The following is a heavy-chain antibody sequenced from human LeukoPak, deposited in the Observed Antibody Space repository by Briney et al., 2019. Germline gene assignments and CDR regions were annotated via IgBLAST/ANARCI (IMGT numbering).Heavy chain of an antibody. V-gene: IGHV1-2*02. J-gene: IGHJ3*02. CDR3: ARGGDFYDSSGYYDDAFDI. D-gene: IGHD3-22*01. CDR1: GYTFTVYY. CDR2: INPKSGGT. Sequence: ASVKVFYKASGYTFTVYYLHWVRQAPGQGLEWMGWINPKSGGTNYAQKFQGRVTMTRDTSISTAYMALTRVRSDDTAVYYCARGGDFYDSSGYYDDAFDIWGRGTMVTVSS.